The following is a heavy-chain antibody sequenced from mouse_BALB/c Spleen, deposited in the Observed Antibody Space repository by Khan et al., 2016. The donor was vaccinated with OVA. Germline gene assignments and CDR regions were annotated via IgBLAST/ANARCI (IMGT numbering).Heavy chain of an antibody. J-gene: IGHJ3*01. Sequence: QVQLKESGAELAKPGASVKMSCKASGYTFTSYWMHWVKQRPGQGLEWIGYINPSTGYTEYNQKFKDKATLTADKSSSTAYMQLSSLTSEDSAVYCCARGGYGSFAYWGQGTLVTVSA. V-gene: IGHV1-7*01. D-gene: IGHD2-2*01. CDR1: GYTFTSYW. CDR3: ARGGYGSFAY. CDR2: INPSTGYT.